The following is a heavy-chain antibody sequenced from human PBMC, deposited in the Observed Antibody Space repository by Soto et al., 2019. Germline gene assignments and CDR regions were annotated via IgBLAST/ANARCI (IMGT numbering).Heavy chain of an antibody. CDR3: ARVPRNGKNDDYSRYLDY. Sequence: QVQLQESGPGLVKPSQTLSLTCTVSGGSVSSGGYYWSWIRQHPGKGLEWIGYIYHSGNTYLNPSLKTRVTISVDTSKNQFSLKLSSVTAADTAVYYRARVPRNGKNDDYSRYLDYWGQGTLVSVSS. CDR2: IYHSGNT. D-gene: IGHD4-17*01. CDR1: GGSVSSGGYY. J-gene: IGHJ4*02. V-gene: IGHV4-31*03.